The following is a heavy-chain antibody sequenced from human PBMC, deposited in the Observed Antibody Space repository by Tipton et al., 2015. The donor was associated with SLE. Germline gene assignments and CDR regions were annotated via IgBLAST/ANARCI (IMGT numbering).Heavy chain of an antibody. J-gene: IGHJ4*02. Sequence: QSGAEVKKPGSSVKVSCKASGGTFSSYAISWVRQAPGKGLEWMGGIIPIFGTANYAQQFQGRVTITTDESTSTAYMELSSLISEDTAVYYVARWCSEVRAAPPPYGYWGQGTLVTVSS. CDR3: ARWCSEVRAAPPPYGY. V-gene: IGHV1-69*05. CDR2: IIPIFGTA. D-gene: IGHD1-26*01. CDR1: GGTFSSYA.